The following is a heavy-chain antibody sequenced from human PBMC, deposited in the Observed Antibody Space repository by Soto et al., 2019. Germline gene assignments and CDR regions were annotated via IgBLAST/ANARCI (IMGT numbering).Heavy chain of an antibody. D-gene: IGHD5-12*01. CDR1: GFTFSSYA. J-gene: IGHJ4*02. CDR3: EKDEGSSSDWGGPFGY. CDR2: ISGSGGST. Sequence: EVQLLESGGGLVQPGGSLRLSCAASGFTFSSYAMSWVRQAPGKGLEWVSAISGSGGSTYYTDSVKGRFTISRDNAKNTRYLQTNSQRAEDTAVYYIEKDEGSSSDWGGPFGYWGQGTLVSGSS. V-gene: IGHV3-23*01.